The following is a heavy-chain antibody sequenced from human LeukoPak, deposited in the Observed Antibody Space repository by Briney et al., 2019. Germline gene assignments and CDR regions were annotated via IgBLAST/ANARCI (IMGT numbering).Heavy chain of an antibody. Sequence: ASVKVSCKASGYTFTGYYMHWVRQAPGQGLEWMGWINPNSGGTNYAQKFQGRVTMTRDTSISTAYVELSRLRSDDTAVYYCARGGYCSSTSCYPPGYWGQGTLVTVSS. CDR1: GYTFTGYY. J-gene: IGHJ4*02. D-gene: IGHD2-2*01. V-gene: IGHV1-2*02. CDR3: ARGGYCSSTSCYPPGY. CDR2: INPNSGGT.